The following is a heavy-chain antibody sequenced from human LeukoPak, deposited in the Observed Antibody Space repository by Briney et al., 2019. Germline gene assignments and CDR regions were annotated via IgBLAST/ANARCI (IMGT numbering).Heavy chain of an antibody. J-gene: IGHJ2*01. CDR2: INHSGGT. CDR3: ARGTRDGYRMRWYFDL. V-gene: IGHV4-34*01. Sequence: SETLSLTCAVYGGSFSGYYWSWIRQPPGKGLEWIGEINHSGGTNYNPSLKSRVTISVDTSKNQFSLKLSSVTAADTAVYYCARGTRDGYRMRWYFDLWGRGTLVTVSS. CDR1: GGSFSGYY. D-gene: IGHD5-24*01.